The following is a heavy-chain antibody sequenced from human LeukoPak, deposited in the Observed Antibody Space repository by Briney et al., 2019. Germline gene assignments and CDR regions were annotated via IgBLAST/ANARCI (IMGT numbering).Heavy chain of an antibody. J-gene: IGHJ6*02. V-gene: IGHV4-34*01. CDR3: ARGSRFLEWLSLHYYGMDV. CDR2: INHSGST. CDR1: GGSFSGYY. D-gene: IGHD3-3*01. Sequence: SETLSLTCAVYGGSFSGYYWSWIRQPPGKGLEWIGEINHSGSTNYNPSLKSRVTISVDTSKNQFSLKLSSVTAADTAVYYCARGSRFLEWLSLHYYGMDVWGQGTTVTVSS.